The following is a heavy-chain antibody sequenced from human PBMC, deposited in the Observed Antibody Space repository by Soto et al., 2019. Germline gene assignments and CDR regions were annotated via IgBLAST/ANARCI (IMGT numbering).Heavy chain of an antibody. CDR3: VRDLYRSATMPCLDH. CDR1: GFTFINYA. D-gene: IGHD1-1*01. Sequence: GGSLRLSREASGFTFINYAMSWVRQSPGKGLEWVSSISDTGGDSYYADSMDGRFTVSRDNSKNTLYLQINSLRAEDTAIYYCVRDLYRSATMPCLDHWGQGALVTVPS. V-gene: IGHV3-23*01. J-gene: IGHJ4*02. CDR2: ISDTGGDS.